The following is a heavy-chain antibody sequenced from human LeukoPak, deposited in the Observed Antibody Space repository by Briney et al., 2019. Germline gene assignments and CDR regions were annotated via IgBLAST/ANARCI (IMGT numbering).Heavy chain of an antibody. V-gene: IGHV4-59*01. CDR1: GGSISSYY. CDR3: ARDCGGDCSLDY. D-gene: IGHD2-21*02. Sequence: SETLSLTCTVSGGSISSYYWSWIRQPPGKGLERIGYIYYSGSTNYNPSLKSRVTISVDTSKNQFSLKLSSVTAADTAVYYCARDCGGDCSLDYWGQGTLVTVSS. J-gene: IGHJ4*02. CDR2: IYYSGST.